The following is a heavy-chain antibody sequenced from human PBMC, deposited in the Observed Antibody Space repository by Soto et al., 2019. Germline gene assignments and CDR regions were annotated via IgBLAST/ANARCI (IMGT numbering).Heavy chain of an antibody. CDR1: GGSISSYY. Sequence: SETLSLTCTVSGGSISSYYWSWIRQPPGKGLEWIGYIYYSGSTNYNPSLKSRVTISVDTSKNQFSLKLSSVTAADTAVYYCARDSGGVSSGWSPYFDYWGQGTLVNVSS. CDR3: ARDSGGVSSGWSPYFDY. J-gene: IGHJ4*02. D-gene: IGHD6-19*01. CDR2: IYYSGST. V-gene: IGHV4-59*01.